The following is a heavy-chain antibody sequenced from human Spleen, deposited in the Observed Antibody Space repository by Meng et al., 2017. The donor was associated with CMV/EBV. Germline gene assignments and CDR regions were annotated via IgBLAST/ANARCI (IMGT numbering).Heavy chain of an antibody. J-gene: IGHJ4*02. CDR2: ISYDGSNK. V-gene: IGHV3-30-3*02. CDR1: GFTFSTYA. Sequence: GESLKISCAASGFTFSTYAMHWVRQAPGKGLEWVAVISYDGSNKYYADSVKGRFTISRDNSKNTLYLQMDSLRAEDTATYYCAKCGIYSDFWSNFGFWGQGTLVTVSS. D-gene: IGHD3-3*01. CDR3: AKCGIYSDFWSNFGF.